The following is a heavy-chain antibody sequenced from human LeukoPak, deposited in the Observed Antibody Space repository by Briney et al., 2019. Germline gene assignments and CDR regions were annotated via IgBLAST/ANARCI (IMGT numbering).Heavy chain of an antibody. CDR3: ARDNDYGDGGDWFDP. D-gene: IGHD4-17*01. V-gene: IGHV4-59*01. CDR1: GGSISSYY. Sequence: SETLSLTCTVSGGSISSYYWSWIRQPPGKGLEWIGYIYYSGSTNYNPSLKSRVTISVDTSKNQFSLELSSVTAADTAVYYCARDNDYGDGGDWFDPWGQGTLVTVSS. J-gene: IGHJ5*02. CDR2: IYYSGST.